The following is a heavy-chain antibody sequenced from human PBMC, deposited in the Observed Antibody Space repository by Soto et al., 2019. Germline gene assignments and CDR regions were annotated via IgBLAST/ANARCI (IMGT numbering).Heavy chain of an antibody. D-gene: IGHD4-17*01. J-gene: IGHJ4*02. CDR3: AHSVPTTVTTSHFDY. CDR2: IYWDDDK. Sequence: QITLKESGPTLVKPTQTLTLTCTFSGFSLSTSGVGVGWIRQPPGKALEWLALIYWDDDKRYSPSLQSRLTITKDTSKNQVVLTMTNMDPVDTATYYCAHSVPTTVTTSHFDYWGQGTLVTVSS. V-gene: IGHV2-5*02. CDR1: GFSLSTSGVG.